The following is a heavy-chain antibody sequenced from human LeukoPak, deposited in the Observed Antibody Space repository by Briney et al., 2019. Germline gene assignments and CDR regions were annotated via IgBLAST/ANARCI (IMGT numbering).Heavy chain of an antibody. CDR3: ARGPAYGDYPDY. CDR1: GYTFTSYD. D-gene: IGHD4-17*01. V-gene: IGHV1-8*01. CDR2: MNPNSGNT. J-gene: IGHJ4*02. Sequence: ASVKVSCKASGYTFTSYDINWVRQATGQGLEWMGWMNPNSGNTGYAQKFQGRVTMTRNTSISTAYMELSSLRSEDTAVYYCARGPAYGDYPDYWGQGTLVTVSS.